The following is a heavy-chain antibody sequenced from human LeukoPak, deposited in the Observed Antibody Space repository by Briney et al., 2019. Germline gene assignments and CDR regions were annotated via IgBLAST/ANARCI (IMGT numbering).Heavy chain of an antibody. J-gene: IGHJ4*02. CDR1: GFNLSSYV. V-gene: IGHV3-30*18. CDR3: AKDLRGVIDY. Sequence: GGSLRLSCAASGFNLSSYVMHWVRQAPGKGLEWVAVISYDGCNKYYADSVKGRFTISRDNSKNTLYLQMNSLRAEDTAAYYCAKDLRGVIDYWGQGTLVTVSS. CDR2: ISYDGCNK. D-gene: IGHD3-10*01.